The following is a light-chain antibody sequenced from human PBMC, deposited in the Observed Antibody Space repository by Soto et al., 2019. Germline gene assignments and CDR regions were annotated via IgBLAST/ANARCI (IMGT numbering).Light chain of an antibody. J-gene: IGLJ1*01. CDR1: ISDIGSYDH. CDR3: ISYTDRQSYL. CDR2: AVS. V-gene: IGLV2-14*03. Sequence: QSLLTQPAYVSGSPGQSITISCSGTISDIGSYDHVAWYQQFPGKSPKLIIYAVSDRPSGVSDRFSGSKSGISASLTISGLQTEDEADYYCISYTDRQSYLFGTGTKVTVL.